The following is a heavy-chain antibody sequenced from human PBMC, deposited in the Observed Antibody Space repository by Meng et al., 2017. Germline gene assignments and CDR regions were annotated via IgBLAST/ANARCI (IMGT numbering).Heavy chain of an antibody. CDR3: AIEYSSGWYSGKKDAFDI. V-gene: IGHV3-48*03. Sequence: GGSLRLSCAASGFTFSSYEMNWVRQAPGKGLEWVSYISSSGSTIYYADSVKGRFTISRDNAKNSLYLQMNSLRAEDTAVYYCAIEYSSGWYSGKKDAFDIWGQGTMVTVSS. CDR1: GFTFSSYE. D-gene: IGHD6-19*01. CDR2: ISSSGSTI. J-gene: IGHJ3*02.